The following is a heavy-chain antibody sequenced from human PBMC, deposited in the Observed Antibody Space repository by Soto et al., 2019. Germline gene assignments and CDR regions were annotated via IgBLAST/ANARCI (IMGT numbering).Heavy chain of an antibody. CDR1: GFTFNNAW. Sequence: EVQLVESGGDLVEPGGSLRLSCAASGFTFNNAWMIWVCRAPGKGLEWVGRIKSKTDGGTTDYAAPVKGRFTISRDDSKNTVYLQMNSLKTEDTAVYFCTTHSGGVGGDNYYFDYWGQGTLVTVSS. V-gene: IGHV3-15*07. CDR2: IKSKTDGGTT. J-gene: IGHJ4*02. CDR3: TTHSGGVGGDNYYFDY. D-gene: IGHD3-16*01.